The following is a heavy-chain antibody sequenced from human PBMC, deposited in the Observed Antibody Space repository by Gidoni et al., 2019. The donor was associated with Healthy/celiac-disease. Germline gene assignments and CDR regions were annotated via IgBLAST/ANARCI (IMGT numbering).Heavy chain of an antibody. CDR1: GFTFSSYG. J-gene: IGHJ4*02. V-gene: IGHV3-30*18. CDR2: ISYDGSNK. CDR3: AKDGPVD. D-gene: IGHD2-15*01. Sequence: QVQLVESGGGVVQPGRSLRLSCAASGFTFSSYGMHWGRQAPGKGLEWVAVISYDGSNKYYADSVKGRFTISRDNSKNTLYLQMNSLRAEDTAVYYCAKDGPVDWGQGTLVTVSS.